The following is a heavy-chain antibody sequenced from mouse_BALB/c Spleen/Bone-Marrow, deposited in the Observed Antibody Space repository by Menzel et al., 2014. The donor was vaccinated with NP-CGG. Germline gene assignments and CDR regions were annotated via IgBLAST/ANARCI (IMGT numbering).Heavy chain of an antibody. CDR3: ARSGTGRTTGFVY. D-gene: IGHD3-2*01. J-gene: IGHJ3*01. CDR1: GYTFTSYW. V-gene: IGHV1-7*01. CDR2: INPSAGNT. Sequence: VQGVESGAELAKPGASVKMSCKASGYTFTSYWMHWVKQRPGQGLEWIGYINPSAGNTEYNQRFKDKATLTGDKSSSTAYMHLSSLTSEDSAVYYCARSGTGRTTGFVYWGQGTLATVSA.